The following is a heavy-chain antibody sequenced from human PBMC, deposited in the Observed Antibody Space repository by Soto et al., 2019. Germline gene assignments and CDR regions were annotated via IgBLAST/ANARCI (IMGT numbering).Heavy chain of an antibody. CDR3: ARDGGYCSGGSCYLYMDV. D-gene: IGHD2-15*01. CDR2: IGTAGDT. CDR1: GFTFSSYD. Sequence: QPGGSLRLSCAASGFTFSSYDMHWVRQATGKGLEWVSAIGTAGDTYYPGSVKGRFTISRENAKNSLYLQMNSLRAGDTAVYYCARDGGYCSGGSCYLYMDVWGKGTTVTVSS. J-gene: IGHJ6*03. V-gene: IGHV3-13*01.